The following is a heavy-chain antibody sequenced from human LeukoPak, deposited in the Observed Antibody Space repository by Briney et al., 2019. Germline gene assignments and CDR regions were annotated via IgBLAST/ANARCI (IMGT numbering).Heavy chain of an antibody. V-gene: IGHV3-23*01. Sequence: QPGRSLRLSCAASGFTFSSYAMPWVRQAPGKGLEWVSAISGSGGSTYYADSVKGRFTISRDNSKNTLYLQMNSLRAEDTAVYYCAKVRLRFLEWLGSAFDYWGQGTLVTVSS. CDR2: ISGSGGST. D-gene: IGHD3-3*01. CDR1: GFTFSSYA. J-gene: IGHJ4*02. CDR3: AKVRLRFLEWLGSAFDY.